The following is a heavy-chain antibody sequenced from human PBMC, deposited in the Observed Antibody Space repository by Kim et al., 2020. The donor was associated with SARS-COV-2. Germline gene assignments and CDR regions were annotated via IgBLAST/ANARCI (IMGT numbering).Heavy chain of an antibody. J-gene: IGHJ6*02. V-gene: IGHV1-69*04. Sequence: SVKVSCKASGGTFSSYAISWVRQAPGQGLEWMGRIIPILGIANYAQKFQGRVTITADKSTSTAYMELSSLRSEDTAVYYCARVTVVVPAIENVEYGMDVWGQGTTVTVSS. CDR1: GGTFSSYA. CDR3: ARVTVVVPAIENVEYGMDV. D-gene: IGHD2-2*01. CDR2: IIPILGIA.